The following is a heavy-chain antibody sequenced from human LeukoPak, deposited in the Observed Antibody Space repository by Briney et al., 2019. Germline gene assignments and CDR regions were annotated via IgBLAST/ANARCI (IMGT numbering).Heavy chain of an antibody. D-gene: IGHD4-17*01. CDR2: INHSGST. V-gene: IGHV4-34*01. CDR1: GGSFSGYY. CDR3: ARLGEYGDYVFRFDP. J-gene: IGHJ5*02. Sequence: PSETLSLTCAVYGGSFSGYYWSWIRQPPGKGLEWIGEINHSGSTNYNPSLKSRVTISVDRSKNQFSLKLSSVTAADTAVYYCARLGEYGDYVFRFDPWGQGTLVTVSS.